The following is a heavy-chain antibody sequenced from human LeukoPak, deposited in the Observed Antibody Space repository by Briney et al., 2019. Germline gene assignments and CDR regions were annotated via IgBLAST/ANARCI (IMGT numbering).Heavy chain of an antibody. V-gene: IGHV3-30*18. Sequence: PGGSLRLSCAASGFTFSSYGMHWVRQAPGKGLEWVAVISYDGSNKYYADSVKGRFTISRDNSKNTLYLQMNSLRAEDTAVYYCAKKLQDRLDPWGQGTLVTVSS. J-gene: IGHJ5*02. D-gene: IGHD4-23*01. CDR1: GFTFSSYG. CDR3: AKKLQDRLDP. CDR2: ISYDGSNK.